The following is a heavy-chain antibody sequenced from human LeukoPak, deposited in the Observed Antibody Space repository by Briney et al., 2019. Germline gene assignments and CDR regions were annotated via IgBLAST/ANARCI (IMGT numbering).Heavy chain of an antibody. V-gene: IGHV3-23*01. CDR2: ISGSGGST. Sequence: GGSLRLSCAASGFTFSSYAMSWIRQAPGKGLEWVSAISGSGGSTYYADSVKGRFTISRDNSKNTLYLQMNSLRAEDTAVYYCAKAHCSGGSCYFDYWGQGTLVTVSS. CDR3: AKAHCSGGSCYFDY. D-gene: IGHD2-15*01. CDR1: GFTFSSYA. J-gene: IGHJ4*02.